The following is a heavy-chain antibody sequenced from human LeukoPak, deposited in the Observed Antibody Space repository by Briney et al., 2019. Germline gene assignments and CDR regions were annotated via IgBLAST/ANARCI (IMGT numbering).Heavy chain of an antibody. CDR3: ARDLGKSTGGSYIY. CDR2: ISSSSSYT. V-gene: IGHV3-11*05. D-gene: IGHD1-26*01. J-gene: IGHJ4*02. Sequence: TGGSLRLSCAASGFTFSDYYMSWIRQAPGKGLEWVSYISSSSSYTNYADSVKGRFTISRDNAKNSLYLQMNSLRAEDTAVYYCARDLGKSTGGSYIYWGQGTLVTVSS. CDR1: GFTFSDYY.